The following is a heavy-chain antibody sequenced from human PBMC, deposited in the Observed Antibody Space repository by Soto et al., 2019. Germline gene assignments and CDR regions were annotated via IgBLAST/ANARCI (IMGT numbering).Heavy chain of an antibody. J-gene: IGHJ6*02. D-gene: IGHD2-21*02. CDR2: ISSSSSYI. CDR3: ARDRVTSSYYYYGMDV. Sequence: EVQLLESGGGLVQPGGSLRLSCAASGFTFSSYSMNWVRQAPGKGLEWVSSISSSSSYIYYADSVKGRFTISRDNAKNSLYLQMNSLRAEDTAVYYCARDRVTSSYYYYGMDVWGQGTTVTVSS. V-gene: IGHV3-21*01. CDR1: GFTFSSYS.